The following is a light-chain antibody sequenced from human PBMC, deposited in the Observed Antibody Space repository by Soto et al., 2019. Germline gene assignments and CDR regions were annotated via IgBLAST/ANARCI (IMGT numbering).Light chain of an antibody. Sequence: IQMTHSPSSLSASLGDRVTITFRASQSISSYLNWYEQKPGKAPKLLIYAASTLQSGVPSRFSGGGSGTDFTLTISSLQPEDFGTYYCQQSYTSPVTFGGGTKVDIK. CDR3: QQSYTSPVT. V-gene: IGKV1-39*01. J-gene: IGKJ4*01. CDR2: AAS. CDR1: QSISSY.